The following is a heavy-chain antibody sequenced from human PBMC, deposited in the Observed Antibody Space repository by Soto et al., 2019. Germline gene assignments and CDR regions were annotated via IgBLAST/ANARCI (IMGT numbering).Heavy chain of an antibody. V-gene: IGHV3-66*01. CDR2: IYSGGST. CDR3: ASARAGSYYYYMAV. J-gene: IGHJ6*03. Sequence: EVQLVESGGGLVQPGGSLRLSCAASGFTVSSNYMSWVRQAPGKGLEWVSVIYSGGSTYYADSVKGRFTISRDNSKTTLYLQMNSLRAEETAVYYCASARAGSYYYYMAVWGKGTTVTVSS. CDR1: GFTVSSNY.